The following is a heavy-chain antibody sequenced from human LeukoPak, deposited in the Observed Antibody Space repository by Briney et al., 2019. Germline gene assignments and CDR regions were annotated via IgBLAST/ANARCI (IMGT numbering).Heavy chain of an antibody. J-gene: IGHJ5*02. V-gene: IGHV4-61*02. D-gene: IGHD3-10*01. Sequence: SETLSLTCTLSAGSISSGSYYWSWIRQPAGKGLEWIGRIYTSGSTNYNSSLKSRVTISVDTSKNQFSLKLSSETAADTAVYYCARDLLVWFGEYGLFDPWGQGTLVTVSS. CDR3: ARDLLVWFGEYGLFDP. CDR2: IYTSGST. CDR1: AGSISSGSYY.